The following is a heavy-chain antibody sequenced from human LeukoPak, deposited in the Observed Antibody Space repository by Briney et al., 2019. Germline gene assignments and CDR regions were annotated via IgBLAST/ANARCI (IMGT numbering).Heavy chain of an antibody. V-gene: IGHV1-46*01. D-gene: IGHD6-6*01. CDR3: ARTAARRFDY. CDR2: INPTGGST. Sequence: SSVKVSCTASGYTFPSYFMHWVRQAPGQGLEWMGIINPTGGSTTYAQKFQGRVTMTRDTSTSTVYMELSSLRSDDTAVYYCARTAARRFDYWGQGTLVTVSS. J-gene: IGHJ4*02. CDR1: GYTFPSYF.